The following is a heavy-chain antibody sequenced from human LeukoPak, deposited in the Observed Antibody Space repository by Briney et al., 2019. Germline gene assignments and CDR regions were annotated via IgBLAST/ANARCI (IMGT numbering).Heavy chain of an antibody. J-gene: IGHJ4*02. Sequence: SEALSLTCTVSGGSVSSDNYFWSWIRQSPRKGLEWIGYIYYSGSANYNPSLMSRVTISIDTSTNQFSLNLRSVTAADTAVYYCARRGRGLLLTRGDYWGQGTLVTVSS. CDR1: GGSVSSDNYF. D-gene: IGHD2-15*01. CDR2: IYYSGSA. CDR3: ARRGRGLLLTRGDY. V-gene: IGHV4-61*01.